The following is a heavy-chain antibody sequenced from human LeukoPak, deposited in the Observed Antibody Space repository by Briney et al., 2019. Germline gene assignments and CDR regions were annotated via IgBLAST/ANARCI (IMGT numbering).Heavy chain of an antibody. CDR3: AKGLYDSSGSDY. J-gene: IGHJ4*02. Sequence: HTGRSLRLSCAASGFTFSSYGMHWVRQAPGKGLEWVAVIPYDGSNKYYADSVKGRFTISRDNSKNTLYLQMNSLRAEDTAVYYCAKGLYDSSGSDYWGQGTLVTVSS. CDR2: IPYDGSNK. V-gene: IGHV3-30*18. D-gene: IGHD3-22*01. CDR1: GFTFSSYG.